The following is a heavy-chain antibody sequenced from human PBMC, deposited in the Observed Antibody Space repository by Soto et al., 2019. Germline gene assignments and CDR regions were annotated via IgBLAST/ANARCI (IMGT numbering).Heavy chain of an antibody. V-gene: IGHV3-21*01. D-gene: IGHD5-18*01. CDR3: ARDQPGYSYGYGLGY. CDR2: ISSSSSYI. J-gene: IGHJ4*02. CDR1: GFTFSSYS. Sequence: PGGSLRLSCAASGFTFSSYSMNWVRQAPGKGLEWVSSISSSSSYIYYADSVKGRFTISRDNAKNSLYLQMNSLRAEATVVYYCARDQPGYSYGYGLGYWGQGTLVTVSS.